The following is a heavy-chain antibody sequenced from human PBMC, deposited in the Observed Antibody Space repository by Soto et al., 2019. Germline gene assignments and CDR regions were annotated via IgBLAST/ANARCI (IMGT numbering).Heavy chain of an antibody. CDR2: IHVSGST. Sequence: SETLSLTCTVSGGSVSSGSYQWTWIRQPPGKGLEWIGYIHVSGSTNDNPSLKGRVTMSIDTSKNQFSLKLSSVTAADTAVDYCVRDADGMDVWGQGTKVTVS. J-gene: IGHJ6*02. CDR1: GGSVSSGSYQ. CDR3: VRDADGMDV. V-gene: IGHV4-61*01.